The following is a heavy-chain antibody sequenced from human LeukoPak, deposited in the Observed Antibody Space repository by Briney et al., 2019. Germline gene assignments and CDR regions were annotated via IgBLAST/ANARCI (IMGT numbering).Heavy chain of an antibody. V-gene: IGHV3-23*01. CDR3: AKDPYGTRYFDY. CDR1: GLTFSSQV. D-gene: IGHD2-2*01. CDR2: LSGSGGDT. Sequence: PGGSLRLSCAASGLTFSSQVMSWVRQAPGKGLEWVSSLSGSGGDTYYADSVKGRFTISRDNSKNTVYLQMNSLKAEDTAVYYCAKDPYGTRYFDYWGQGTLVTVSS. J-gene: IGHJ4*02.